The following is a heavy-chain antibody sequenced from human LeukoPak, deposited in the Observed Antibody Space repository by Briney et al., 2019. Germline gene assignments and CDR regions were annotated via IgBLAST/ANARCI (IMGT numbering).Heavy chain of an antibody. CDR1: GGSISSYY. CDR2: SYTSGST. CDR3: ARESTRMDFDY. J-gene: IGHJ4*02. Sequence: SETLSLTCSVSGGSISSYYWSWIRQPAGKGREWIGRSYTSGSTNYNPSLKSRVTMSVDTSKNQFSLKLSSVTAADTAVYYCARESTRMDFDYWGQGTLVTVS. V-gene: IGHV4-4*07. D-gene: IGHD1-1*01.